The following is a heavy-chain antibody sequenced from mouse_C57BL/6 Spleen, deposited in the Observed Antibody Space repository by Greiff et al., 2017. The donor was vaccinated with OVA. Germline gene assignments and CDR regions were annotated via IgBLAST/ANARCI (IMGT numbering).Heavy chain of an antibody. CDR2: ISSGSSTI. V-gene: IGHV5-17*01. Sequence: EVKLVESGGGLVKPGGSLKLSCAASGFTFSDYGMHWVRQAPEKGLEWVAYISSGSSTIYYADTVKGRFTISRDNAKNTLFLQMTSLRSEDTAMYYCAKGERGGNYAMDYWGQGTSVTVSS. J-gene: IGHJ4*01. CDR1: GFTFSDYG. CDR3: AKGERGGNYAMDY.